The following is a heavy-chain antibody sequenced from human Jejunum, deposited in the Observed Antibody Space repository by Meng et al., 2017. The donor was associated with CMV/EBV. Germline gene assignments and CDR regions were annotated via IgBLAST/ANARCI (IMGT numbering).Heavy chain of an antibody. CDR3: ARGSCSGDRCPLDN. D-gene: IGHD2-15*01. J-gene: IGHJ4*02. CDR1: GDTLAAYC. V-gene: IGHV1-46*01. Sequence: SGDTLAAYCMHWVRQAPGQGLEWMGTIDPSASGASRTQKYQGRITMASDTSTSTVYMELSSLRTEDTAMYYGARGSCSGDRCPLDNWGQGTLVTVSS. CDR2: IDPSASGA.